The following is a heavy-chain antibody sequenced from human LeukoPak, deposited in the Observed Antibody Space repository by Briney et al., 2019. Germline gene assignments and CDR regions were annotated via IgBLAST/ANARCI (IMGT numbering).Heavy chain of an antibody. D-gene: IGHD5-18*01. CDR3: ARSGRGYSYGYSY. J-gene: IGHJ4*02. CDR1: GFTFSDYY. Sequence: GGSLRLSCAASGFTFSDYYMSWIRQAPGKGLEWVSYISSSSSYTNYADSVKGRFTISRDNAKNSLYVQMNSLRAEDTAVYYCARSGRGYSYGYSYWGQGTLVTVSS. V-gene: IGHV3-11*06. CDR2: ISSSSSYT.